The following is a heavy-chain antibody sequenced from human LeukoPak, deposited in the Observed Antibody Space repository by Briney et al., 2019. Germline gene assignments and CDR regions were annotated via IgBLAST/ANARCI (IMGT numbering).Heavy chain of an antibody. D-gene: IGHD3-3*01. V-gene: IGHV4-4*02. CDR3: ARRFQIFGVARNWFDP. CDR1: GGSISSSNW. J-gene: IGHJ5*02. CDR2: IYHSGST. Sequence: SETLSLTCAVSGGSISSSNWWSWVRQPPGKGLEWIGEIYHSGSTNYNPSLKSRVTISVDKSKNQFSLKLSSVTAADTAVYYCARRFQIFGVARNWFDPWGQGTLVTVSS.